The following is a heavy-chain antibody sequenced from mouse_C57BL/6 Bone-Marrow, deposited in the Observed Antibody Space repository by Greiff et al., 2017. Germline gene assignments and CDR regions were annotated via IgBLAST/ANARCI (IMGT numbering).Heavy chain of an antibody. CDR3: ARGMMVTTGAWFAY. CDR2: IWSGGST. CDR1: GFSLTSYG. Sequence: QVQLQQSGPGLVQPSQSLSITCTVSGFSLTSYGVHWVRQSPGKGLEWLGVIWSGGSTDSNAAFISRLSISKDNSKSQVFFKMNSLQADDTAIYYCARGMMVTTGAWFAYWGQGTLVTVSA. D-gene: IGHD2-3*01. V-gene: IGHV2-2*01. J-gene: IGHJ3*01.